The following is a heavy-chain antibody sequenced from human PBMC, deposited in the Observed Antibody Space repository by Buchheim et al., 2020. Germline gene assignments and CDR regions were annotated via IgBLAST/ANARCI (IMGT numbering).Heavy chain of an antibody. J-gene: IGHJ6*02. CDR3: AKSGSYCSGGSCYSESYYYYGMDV. V-gene: IGHV3-23*01. Sequence: EVQLLESGGGLVQPGGSLRLSCAASGFTFSSYAVSWVRQAPGKGLEWVSAISGSGGSTYYADSVKGRFPISRDNSKNTLYLQMNSLRAEDTAVYYCAKSGSYCSGGSCYSESYYYYGMDVWGQGTT. CDR1: GFTFSSYA. CDR2: ISGSGGST. D-gene: IGHD2-15*01.